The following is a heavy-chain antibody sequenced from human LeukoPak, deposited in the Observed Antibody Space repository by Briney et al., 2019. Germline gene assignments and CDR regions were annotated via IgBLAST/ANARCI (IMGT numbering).Heavy chain of an antibody. J-gene: IGHJ5*02. D-gene: IGHD2-2*01. CDR3: ARDDCSSTSCYDVGWFDP. CDR2: IYYSGST. V-gene: IGHV4-59*01. Sequence: SETLSLTCTVSGGSISSYYWSWIRQPPGKGLEWIGYIYYSGSTNYNPSLKSRVTISVDTSKNQFSLKLSSVTVADTAVYYCARDDCSSTSCYDVGWFDPWGQGTLVTVSS. CDR1: GGSISSYY.